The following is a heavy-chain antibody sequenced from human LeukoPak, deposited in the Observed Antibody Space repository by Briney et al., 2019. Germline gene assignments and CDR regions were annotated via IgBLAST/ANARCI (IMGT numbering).Heavy chain of an antibody. J-gene: IGHJ4*02. CDR1: GFTVSSNY. Sequence: GGSLRLSCAASGFTVSSNYMSWVRQAPGKWLEWVSVIYSGGSTYYADSVKGRFTISRDNSKNTLYLQMNSLRAEDTAVYYCARNYYDSSGQSYWGQGTLVTVSS. V-gene: IGHV3-66*01. CDR2: IYSGGST. D-gene: IGHD3-22*01. CDR3: ARNYYDSSGQSY.